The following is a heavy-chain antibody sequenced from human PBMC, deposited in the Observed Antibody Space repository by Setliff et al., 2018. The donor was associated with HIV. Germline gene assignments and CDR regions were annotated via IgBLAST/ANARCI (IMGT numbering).Heavy chain of an antibody. Sequence: ETLSLTCTVSGGSIRSSSYYWGWIRQPPGEGQEWVSVIFGGGTTLYADSVKGRFIISRDNSKNTLYLQMNNLRTEDTAVYYSVWGSAAWGQGTRVTGSS. CDR3: VWGSAA. CDR2: IFGGGTT. CDR1: GGSIRSSSYY. V-gene: IGHV3-66*02. J-gene: IGHJ4*02. D-gene: IGHD3-16*01.